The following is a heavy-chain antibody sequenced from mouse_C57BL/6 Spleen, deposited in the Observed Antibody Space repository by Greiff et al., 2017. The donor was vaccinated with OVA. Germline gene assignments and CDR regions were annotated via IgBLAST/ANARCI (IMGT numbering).Heavy chain of an antibody. D-gene: IGHD2-4*01. CDR3: VGGSLYDYQFAY. CDR1: GFSFNTYA. V-gene: IGHV10-1*01. J-gene: IGHJ3*01. Sequence: DVQLVESGGGLVQPKGSLKLSCAASGFSFNTYAMNWVRQAPGKGLEWVARIRSKSNNYATYYAVSVKDRLTISKDDSASMLYLQMDNLKTKDTARYYCVGGSLYDYQFAYWGQGTLVTVSA. CDR2: IRSKSNNYAT.